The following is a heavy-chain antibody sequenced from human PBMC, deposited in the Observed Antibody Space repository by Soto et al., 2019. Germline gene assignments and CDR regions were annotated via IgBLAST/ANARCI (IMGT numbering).Heavy chain of an antibody. J-gene: IGHJ5*02. CDR2: IIPIFGTA. V-gene: IGHV1-69*13. CDR1: GGTFSRYA. CDR3: AREEMATITGWFDP. D-gene: IGHD5-12*01. Sequence: GASVKVSCKASGGTFSRYAISWVRQAPGQGLEWMGGIIPIFGTANYAQKFQGRVTITADESTSTAYMELSSLRSEDTAVYYCAREEMATITGWFDPWGQGTLVTVSS.